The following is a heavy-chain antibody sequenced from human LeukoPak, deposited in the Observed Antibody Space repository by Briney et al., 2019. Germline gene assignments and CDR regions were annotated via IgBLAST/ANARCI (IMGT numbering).Heavy chain of an antibody. CDR3: ARAGRGSEYHYFDD. CDR2: IKEDGSEE. J-gene: IGHJ4*02. Sequence: GGSLRLSCAASGFTFTNYWMSWVRQAPGVGLEWVAKIKEDGSEEDYVDSVKGRFSISRDNAKNSLYLQMNSLRAEDTAVYYYARAGRGSEYHYFDDWGQGTLVTVSS. D-gene: IGHD2/OR15-2a*01. V-gene: IGHV3-7*04. CDR1: GFTFTNYW.